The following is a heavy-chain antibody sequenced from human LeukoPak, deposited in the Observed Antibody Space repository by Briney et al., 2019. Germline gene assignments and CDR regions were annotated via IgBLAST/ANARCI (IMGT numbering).Heavy chain of an antibody. CDR1: GSTFSSYA. D-gene: IGHD3-16*01. Sequence: GGSLRLSCAASGSTFSSYAMSLVRQAPGKGLEWVSAISGSGGSTYYADSVKGRFTISRDNSKNTLYLQMNSLRAEDTAVYYCAKVSLLVLTDPFDLWGRGTLVTVSS. CDR2: ISGSGGST. J-gene: IGHJ2*01. CDR3: AKVSLLVLTDPFDL. V-gene: IGHV3-23*01.